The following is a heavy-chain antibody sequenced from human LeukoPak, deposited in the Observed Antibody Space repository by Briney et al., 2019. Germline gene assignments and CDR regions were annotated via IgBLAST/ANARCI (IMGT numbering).Heavy chain of an antibody. J-gene: IGHJ5*02. CDR1: GFTFSSYA. Sequence: PGRSLRLSCAASGFTFSSYAMHWVRQAPGKGLEWVAVISYDGSNKYYADSVKGRFTISRDNSKNTLYLQMNSLRAEDTAVYYCASHWFDPWGQGTLVTVSS. CDR2: ISYDGSNK. V-gene: IGHV3-30-3*01. CDR3: ASHWFDP.